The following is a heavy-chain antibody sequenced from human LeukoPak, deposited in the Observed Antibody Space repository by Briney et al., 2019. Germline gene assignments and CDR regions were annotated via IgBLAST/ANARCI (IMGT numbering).Heavy chain of an antibody. CDR3: ARDRDGWYYY. J-gene: IGHJ4*02. Sequence: PGGSLRLSCEASGFTFKNAWMIWVRQAPGKGLEWVANIKQDGSEKYYVDSVKGRFTISRDNAKNSLYLQMNSLRAEDTAVYYCARDRDGWYYYWGQGTLVTVSS. CDR1: GFTFKNAW. V-gene: IGHV3-7*01. D-gene: IGHD6-19*01. CDR2: IKQDGSEK.